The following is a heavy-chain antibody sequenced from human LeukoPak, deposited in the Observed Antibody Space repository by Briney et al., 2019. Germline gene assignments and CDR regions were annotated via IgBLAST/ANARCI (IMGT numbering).Heavy chain of an antibody. CDR3: ARHYSVGYYAFDAFDL. V-gene: IGHV3-21*06. Sequence: GESLRLSCAASGFTFSSYNMDWVRQSPGKGLEWVSTILSSSGYMYYADSVKGRFTVSRDNARNSLYLQMNSLRADDTAVYYFARHYSVGYYAFDAFDLWGQGTMVTVSS. CDR1: GFTFSSYN. D-gene: IGHD3-22*01. CDR2: ILSSSGYM. J-gene: IGHJ3*01.